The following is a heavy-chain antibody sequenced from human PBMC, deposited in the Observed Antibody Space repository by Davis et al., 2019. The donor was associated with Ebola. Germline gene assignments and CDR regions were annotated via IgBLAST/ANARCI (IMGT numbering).Heavy chain of an antibody. J-gene: IGHJ6*02. CDR2: INPSGGST. CDR3: ARDGIPADIVVVPALVHYYYYYYGMDV. Sequence: AASVKVSCKVSGYTLTELSMHWVRQAPGQGLEWMGIINPSGGSTSYAQKFQGRVTMTRDTSTSTVYMELSSLRSEDTAVYYCARDGIPADIVVVPALVHYYYYYYGMDVWGQGTTVTVSS. D-gene: IGHD2-2*01. CDR1: GYTLTELS. V-gene: IGHV1-46*01.